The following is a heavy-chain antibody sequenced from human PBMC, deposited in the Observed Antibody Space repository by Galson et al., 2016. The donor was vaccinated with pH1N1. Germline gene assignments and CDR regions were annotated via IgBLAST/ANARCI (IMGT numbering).Heavy chain of an antibody. CDR3: ARHSPGRAVGVFDC. CDR2: TYYRSKWFY. Sequence: CAISGDGVSSNSAAWNWIRQSPSRGLEWLGRTYYRSKWFYNYAVSVQGRITINPDTSKNQFSLQLNSVTPEDTAVYYCARHSPGRAVGVFDCWGQGTLVTVSS. D-gene: IGHD6-19*01. J-gene: IGHJ4*02. CDR1: GDGVSSNSAA. V-gene: IGHV6-1*01.